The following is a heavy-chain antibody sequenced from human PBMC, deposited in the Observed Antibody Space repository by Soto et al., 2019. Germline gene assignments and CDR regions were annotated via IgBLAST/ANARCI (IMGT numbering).Heavy chain of an antibody. CDR1: GFTFSSYG. D-gene: IGHD2-15*01. J-gene: IGHJ4*02. CDR3: AREVDCSGGSCYSGYFDY. Sequence: QVQLVESGGGVVQPGRSLRLSCAASGFTFSSYGMHWVRQAPGKGLEWVSAIWYDGSNEYYADSVKGRFTITRDNAKKTLYLQMNSLRAEDTAVYYCAREVDCSGGSCYSGYFDYWGQGTLVTVSS. V-gene: IGHV3-33*01. CDR2: IWYDGSNE.